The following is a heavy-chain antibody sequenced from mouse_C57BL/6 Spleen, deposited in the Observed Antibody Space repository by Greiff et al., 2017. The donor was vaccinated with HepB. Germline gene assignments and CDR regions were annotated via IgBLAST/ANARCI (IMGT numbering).Heavy chain of an antibody. V-gene: IGHV1-81*01. CDR1: GYTFTSYG. J-gene: IGHJ3*01. CDR3: ARRDYDRAWFAY. D-gene: IGHD2-4*01. Sequence: QVQLQQSGAELARPGASVKLSCKASGYTFTSYGISWVKQRTGQGLEWIGEIYPRSGNTYYNEKFKGKATLTADKSSSTAYMELRSLTSEDSAVYFCARRDYDRAWFAYWGQGTLVTVSA. CDR2: IYPRSGNT.